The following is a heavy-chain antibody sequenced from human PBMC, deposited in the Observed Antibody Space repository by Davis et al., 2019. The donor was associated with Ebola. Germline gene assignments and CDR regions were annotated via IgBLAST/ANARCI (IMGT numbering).Heavy chain of an antibody. CDR1: GYTFTTYP. J-gene: IGHJ4*02. CDR3: ARGGSSCFGY. D-gene: IGHD6-13*01. Sequence: ASVKVSCKASGYTFTTYPIHWVRQAPGQRLEWMGWINVANGNTQYSEKFQGRVTMTRNTSISTAYMELSSLRSEDTAVYYCARGGSSCFGYWGQGTLVTVSS. V-gene: IGHV1-3*01. CDR2: INVANGNT.